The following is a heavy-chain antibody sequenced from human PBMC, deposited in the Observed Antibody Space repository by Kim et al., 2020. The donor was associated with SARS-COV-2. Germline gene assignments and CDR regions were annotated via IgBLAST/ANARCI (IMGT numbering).Heavy chain of an antibody. J-gene: IGHJ6*02. D-gene: IGHD3-22*01. CDR1: GFTFSNAW. V-gene: IGHV3-15*01. Sequence: GGSLRLSCAASGFTFSNAWMSWVRQAPGKGLEWVGRIKSKTDGGTTDYAAPVKGRFTISRDDSKNTLYLQMNSLKTEDTAVYYCTTDRPVPDSSGYYYYYYGMDVWGQGTTVTVSS. CDR3: TTDRPVPDSSGYYYYYYGMDV. CDR2: IKSKTDGGTT.